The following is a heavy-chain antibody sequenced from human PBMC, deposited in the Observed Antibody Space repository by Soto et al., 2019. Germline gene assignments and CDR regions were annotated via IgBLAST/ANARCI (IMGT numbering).Heavy chain of an antibody. J-gene: IGHJ4*02. Sequence: QVHLEESGGGLVKPGGSLRLSCRASGFTFSDYYMSWIRQAPGKGLEWVADISNSGRITHHADSVEGRFTIYRDNAKDSLLLQLNNLRPEDSAIYYCARDHGGGGLTLEYWGQGTLVTVSS. CDR2: ISNSGRIT. CDR1: GFTFSDYY. D-gene: IGHD4-17*01. V-gene: IGHV3-11*01. CDR3: ARDHGGGGLTLEY.